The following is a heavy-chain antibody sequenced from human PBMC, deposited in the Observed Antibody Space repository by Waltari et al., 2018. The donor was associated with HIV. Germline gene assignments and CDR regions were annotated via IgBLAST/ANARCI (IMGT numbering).Heavy chain of an antibody. J-gene: IGHJ4*02. CDR2: IKEDGSEK. V-gene: IGHV3-7*01. CDR1: GFTFSSYW. CDR3: ARESGSGSYPDY. D-gene: IGHD3-10*01. Sequence: EVQLVEFGGGLVRPGGSQRLSCAVSGFTFSSYWMSWVRQAPGKGLEWVANIKEDGSEKYYLDSVKGRFTISRDNAKNSVYLQMTSLRAEDTALYYCARESGSGSYPDYWGQGIMVTVSS.